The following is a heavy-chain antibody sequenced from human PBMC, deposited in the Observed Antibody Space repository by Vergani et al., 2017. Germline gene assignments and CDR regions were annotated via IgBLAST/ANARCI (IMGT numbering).Heavy chain of an antibody. Sequence: QVQLQESGPGLVKPSETLSLTCTVSGGSISSYYWSWIRQPPGQGLEWIGYIYYSGSTNYNPSLKSRVTIAVDTSKNQVSLKLSSVTAADTAVYYCARGTYYYDSSGYYYVFDYWGQGTLVTVSS. CDR1: GGSISSYY. J-gene: IGHJ4*02. V-gene: IGHV4-59*01. CDR2: IYYSGST. D-gene: IGHD3-22*01. CDR3: ARGTYYYDSSGYYYVFDY.